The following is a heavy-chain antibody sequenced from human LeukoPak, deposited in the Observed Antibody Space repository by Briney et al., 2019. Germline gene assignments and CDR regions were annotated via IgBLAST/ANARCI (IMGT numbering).Heavy chain of an antibody. CDR3: ARDQQDFWSGYSNWFDP. CDR2: IYYSGST. V-gene: IGHV4-59*01. CDR1: GGSISSYY. J-gene: IGHJ5*02. D-gene: IGHD3-3*01. Sequence: PSETLSLTCTVSGGSISSYYWSWIRQPPGKGLEWIGYIYYSGSTNYNPSLESRVTISVDTSKNQFSLKLSSVTAADTAVYYCARDQQDFWSGYSNWFDPWGQGTLVTVSS.